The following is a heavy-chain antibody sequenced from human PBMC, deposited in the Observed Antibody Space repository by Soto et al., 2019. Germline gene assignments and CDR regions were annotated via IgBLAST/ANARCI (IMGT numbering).Heavy chain of an antibody. CDR1: GFTFSSYA. Sequence: TGGSLRLSCAASGFTFSSYAMHWVRQAPGKGLERVAVISYDGSNKYYADSVKGRFTISRDNSKNTLYLQMNSLRAEDTAVYYCPRSPYSSWYDYWGQGTLVTVSS. CDR3: PRSPYSSWYDY. J-gene: IGHJ4*02. CDR2: ISYDGSNK. D-gene: IGHD6-13*01. V-gene: IGHV3-30-3*01.